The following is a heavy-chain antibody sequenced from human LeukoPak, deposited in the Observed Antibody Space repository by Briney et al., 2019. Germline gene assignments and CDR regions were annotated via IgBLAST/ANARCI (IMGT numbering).Heavy chain of an antibody. CDR2: IYYSGST. J-gene: IGHJ6*02. Sequence: SQTLSLTCTVSGGSISSGGYYWSWIRQHPRKGLEWIGYIYYSGSTYYNPSLKSRVTISVDTSKNQFSLKLSSVTAADTAVYYCARDRAYYDSSGYYYSPDYYGMDVWGQGTTVTVSS. CDR1: GGSISSGGYY. V-gene: IGHV4-31*03. D-gene: IGHD3-22*01. CDR3: ARDRAYYDSSGYYYSPDYYGMDV.